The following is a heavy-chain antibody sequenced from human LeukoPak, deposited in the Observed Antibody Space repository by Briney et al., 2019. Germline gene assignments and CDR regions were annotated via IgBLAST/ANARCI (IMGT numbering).Heavy chain of an antibody. D-gene: IGHD3-3*02. CDR3: ARHMPLVAFVEWLSSGFDC. CDR1: VFTFSRVN. Sequence: GGSLRLSCVASVFTFSRVNMNWVRQAPGKGLEWVSYISSSSSTTYHADSVKGRFTISRDNAKNSLYLQMNRLRAEDTAVFYWARHMPLVAFVEWLSSGFDCWGQGTLATVSS. J-gene: IGHJ4*02. V-gene: IGHV3-48*01. CDR2: ISSSSSTT.